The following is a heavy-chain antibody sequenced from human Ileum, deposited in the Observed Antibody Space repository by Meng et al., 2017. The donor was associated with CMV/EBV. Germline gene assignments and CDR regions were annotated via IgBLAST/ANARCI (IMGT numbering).Heavy chain of an antibody. J-gene: IGHJ6*02. D-gene: IGHD2-21*02. CDR2: IRSSPNHI. V-gene: IGHV3-21*06. CDR3: SRDNGGDPSSYYYYGMDV. CDR1: GFTFSSYS. Sequence: GGSLRLSCAASGFTFSSYSLHWVRQAPGKGLEWVSSIRSSPNHIYYADSVKGRVTISRDNAKNSLYLQMDSLRTEDTAVYYCSRDNGGDPSSYYYYGMDVWGQGTTVTVSS.